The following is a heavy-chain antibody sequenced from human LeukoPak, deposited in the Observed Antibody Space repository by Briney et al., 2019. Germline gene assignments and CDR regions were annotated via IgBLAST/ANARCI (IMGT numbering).Heavy chain of an antibody. D-gene: IGHD3-22*01. CDR1: GGSISSSSYY. CDR3: ARDREYYDSSGYLDY. CDR2: IYYSGST. Sequence: SETLSLTCTVSGGSISSSSYYWGWIRQPPGKGLEWIGSIYYSGSTYYNPSLKSRVTISVDTSKNQFSLKLSSVTAADTAVYYCARDREYYDSSGYLDYWGQGTLVTVSS. J-gene: IGHJ4*02. V-gene: IGHV4-39*07.